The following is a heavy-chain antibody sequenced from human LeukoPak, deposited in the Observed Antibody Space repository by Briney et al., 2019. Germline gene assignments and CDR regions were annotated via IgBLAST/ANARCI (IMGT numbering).Heavy chain of an antibody. V-gene: IGHV3-66*02. CDR2: IYSGGST. J-gene: IGHJ5*02. D-gene: IGHD5-18*01. Sequence: PGGSLRLSCAASGFTVSSNYMSWVRQAPGKGLEWVSVIYSGGSTHYADSVKGRFTISRDNSKNTLYLQMNSLRAEDTAVYYCARENGYSYGYTGDWFDPWGQGTLVTVSS. CDR1: GFTVSSNY. CDR3: ARENGYSYGYTGDWFDP.